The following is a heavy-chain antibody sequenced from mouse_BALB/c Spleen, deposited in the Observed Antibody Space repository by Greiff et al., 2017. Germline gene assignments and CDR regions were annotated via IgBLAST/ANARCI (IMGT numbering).Heavy chain of an antibody. CDR3: ARKDYYGSLYWYFDV. J-gene: IGHJ1*01. CDR2: ISSGGST. V-gene: IGHV5-6-5*01. CDR1: GFTFSSYA. Sequence: EVKLVESGGGLVKPGGSLKLSCAASGFTFSSYAMSWVRQTPEKRLEWVASISSGGSTYYPDSVKGRFTISRDNARNILYLQMSSLRSEDTAMYYCARKDYYGSLYWYFDVWGEGTTVTVSS. D-gene: IGHD1-1*01.